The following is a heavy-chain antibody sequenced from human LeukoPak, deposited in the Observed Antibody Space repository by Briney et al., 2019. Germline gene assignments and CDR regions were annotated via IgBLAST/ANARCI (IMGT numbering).Heavy chain of an antibody. D-gene: IGHD4/OR15-4a*01. J-gene: IGHJ4*02. Sequence: GGSLRLSCAGSGFIFSDYFVSWIRQAPGKGLEWISYISSSGSAIYYADSVKGRFTISRDNAENSVSLQMNSLRVEDTAVYYCARGMRLSHSDYWGQGTLVTVSS. CDR1: GFIFSDYF. CDR3: ARGMRLSHSDY. CDR2: ISSSGSAI. V-gene: IGHV3-11*01.